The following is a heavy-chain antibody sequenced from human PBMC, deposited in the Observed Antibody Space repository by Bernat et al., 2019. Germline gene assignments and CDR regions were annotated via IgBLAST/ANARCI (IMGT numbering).Heavy chain of an antibody. D-gene: IGHD1-26*01. CDR1: GFTFSNYA. Sequence: EVQLLESGGGLVQPGGSLRLSCAASGFTFSNYAMSWVRQAPGKGLGWVSAIGGSDGNTYCAESVKGRFTISRDNSKNILYLQMNSLRDEDTAVYSCSRPGGSYVFRGFDSWGQGTLVTVSS. J-gene: IGHJ4*02. CDR2: IGGSDGNT. CDR3: SRPGGSYVFRGFDS. V-gene: IGHV3-23*01.